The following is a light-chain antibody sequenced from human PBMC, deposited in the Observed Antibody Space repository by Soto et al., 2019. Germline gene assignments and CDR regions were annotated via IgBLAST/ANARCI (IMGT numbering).Light chain of an antibody. CDR1: QNIDHH. CDR3: QQSYSTTWT. Sequence: DIQMTQSPSSLSASVGDRVTITCRASQNIDHHLNWYQHKPGRAPKLLMDAASRMQSGVPSRFSGSGTGTEFTLIINSLQPEDFGTYYCQQSYSTTWTFGQGTRVEVK. J-gene: IGKJ1*01. CDR2: AAS. V-gene: IGKV1-39*01.